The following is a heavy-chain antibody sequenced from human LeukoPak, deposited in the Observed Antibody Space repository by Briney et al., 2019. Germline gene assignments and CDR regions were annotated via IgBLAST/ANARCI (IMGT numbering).Heavy chain of an antibody. J-gene: IGHJ4*02. V-gene: IGHV1-2*02. D-gene: IGHD6-13*01. CDR2: INPNGGGT. CDR3: ASLIAAAGTPAGY. CDR1: GYTFTGYY. Sequence: GASVKVSCKASGYTFTGYYMHWVRQAPGQGLEWMGWINPNGGGTNYAQKFQGRVTMTRDTSISTAYMELSRLRSDDTAVYYCASLIAAAGTPAGYWGQGTLVTVSS.